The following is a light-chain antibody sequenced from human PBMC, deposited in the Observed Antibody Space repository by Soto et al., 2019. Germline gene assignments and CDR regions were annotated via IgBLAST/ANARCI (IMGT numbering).Light chain of an antibody. Sequence: EKVMTQSPATLSVSPGERATLSCRASQNVKTRLAWYQQKPGQAPRLLIFDAFNRATGIPARFSGSASGTDFTLTISSLQSEDSSVYYCQQYDEWPLTFGGGTKVEIK. CDR2: DAF. V-gene: IGKV3-15*01. CDR3: QQYDEWPLT. J-gene: IGKJ4*01. CDR1: QNVKTR.